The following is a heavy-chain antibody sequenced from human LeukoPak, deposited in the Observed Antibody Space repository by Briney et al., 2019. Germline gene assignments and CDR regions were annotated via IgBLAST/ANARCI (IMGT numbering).Heavy chain of an antibody. D-gene: IGHD3-10*01. CDR3: AELLPSYYYYYYMDV. V-gene: IGHV3-48*03. CDR2: ISSSGSTI. J-gene: IGHJ6*03. Sequence: GGSLRLSCAASGFTFSSYEMNWVRQAPGKGLEWVSYISSSGSTIFYADSVKGRFTISRDNAKNSLYLQMNSLRAEDTAVYYCAELLPSYYYYYYMDVWGKGTTVTVSS. CDR1: GFTFSSYE.